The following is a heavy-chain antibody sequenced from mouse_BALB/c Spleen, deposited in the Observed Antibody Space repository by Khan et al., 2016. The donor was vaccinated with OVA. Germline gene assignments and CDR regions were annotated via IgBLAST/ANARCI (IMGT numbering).Heavy chain of an antibody. CDR2: IYPGSANT. Sequence: QVQLQQSRPELVKPGASVKISCKASGYTFTDYYINWVKQKPGQGLEWIGWIYPGSANTKYSENFKGKATLTVDTSSSTAYMQLSILTSEDTVVSYCAGGFDYWGQGTTLTVSS. CDR3: AGGFDY. J-gene: IGHJ2*01. D-gene: IGHD1-1*02. V-gene: IGHV1-84*02. CDR1: GYTFTDYY.